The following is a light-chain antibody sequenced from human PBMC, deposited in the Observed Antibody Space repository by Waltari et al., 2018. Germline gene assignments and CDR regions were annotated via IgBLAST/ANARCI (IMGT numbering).Light chain of an antibody. CDR1: QSLLHSNGNTY. CDR2: KVT. V-gene: IGKV2-29*03. CDR3: MQSTKVPLT. Sequence: DIVMTQTTLSLPVTPGEPASISCRSSQSLLHSNGNTYLHWFLQKPGQSPRLLIYKVTSRESGVPDMFSGSASGTDFTLKISRVEPEDVGIYYCMQSTKVPLTFGGGTKVEIK. J-gene: IGKJ4*01.